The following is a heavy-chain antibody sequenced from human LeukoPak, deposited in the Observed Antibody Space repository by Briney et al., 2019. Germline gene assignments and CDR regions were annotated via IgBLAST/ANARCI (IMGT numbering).Heavy chain of an antibody. CDR2: IYHSGST. V-gene: IGHV4-30-2*01. J-gene: IGHJ4*02. CDR1: GGSISSGGYY. CDR3: ARVDDFWSDFDY. D-gene: IGHD3-3*01. Sequence: PSETLSLTCTVSGGSISSGGYYWSWIRQPPGKGLEWIGYIYHSGSTYYNPSLKSRVTISVDRSKNQFSLKLSSVTAADTAVYYCARVDDFWSDFDYWGQGTLVTVSS.